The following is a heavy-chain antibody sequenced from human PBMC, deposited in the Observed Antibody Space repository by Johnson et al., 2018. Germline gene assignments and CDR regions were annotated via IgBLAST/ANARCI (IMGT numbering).Heavy chain of an antibody. CDR1: GFTFDDYA. Sequence: EVQLVESGGGLVQPGRSLRLSCAASGFTFDDYAMHWVRQAPGKGLEWVSGISWNSGSIGYADSVKGRFTISRDNAKNSLYLQMNSLRVEDTALYYCAKDYTIAAAGSESGGMDVWGQGTTVTVSS. J-gene: IGHJ6*02. CDR2: ISWNSGSI. CDR3: AKDYTIAAAGSESGGMDV. D-gene: IGHD6-13*01. V-gene: IGHV3-9*01.